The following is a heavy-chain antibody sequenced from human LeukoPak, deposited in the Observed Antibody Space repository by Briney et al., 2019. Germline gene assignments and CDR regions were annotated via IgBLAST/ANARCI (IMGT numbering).Heavy chain of an antibody. J-gene: IGHJ4*02. D-gene: IGHD3-10*01. CDR2: MNPNSGNT. CDR1: GYTFTSYD. CDR3: ARDKDGSGSYVDY. Sequence: GASVKVSCKASGYTFTSYDINWVRQATGQGLEWMGWMNPNSGNTGYAQKFQGRVTMTRNTSISTAYMELSSLRSEDTVVYYCARDKDGSGSYVDYWGQGTLVTVSS. V-gene: IGHV1-8*01.